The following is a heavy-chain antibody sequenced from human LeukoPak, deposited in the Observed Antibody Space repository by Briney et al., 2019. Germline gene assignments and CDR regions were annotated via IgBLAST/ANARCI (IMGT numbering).Heavy chain of an antibody. Sequence: PGRSLRLSCAASGFTFSSYAMHWVRQAPGKGLEWVAVISYDGSNKYYADSLKGRFTISRDNSKNTLYLQMNSLRAEDTAVYYCARGGETSVYLDAFDIWGQGTTVTVSS. CDR3: ARGGETSVYLDAFDI. V-gene: IGHV3-30-3*01. J-gene: IGHJ3*02. CDR2: ISYDGSNK. D-gene: IGHD5/OR15-5a*01. CDR1: GFTFSSYA.